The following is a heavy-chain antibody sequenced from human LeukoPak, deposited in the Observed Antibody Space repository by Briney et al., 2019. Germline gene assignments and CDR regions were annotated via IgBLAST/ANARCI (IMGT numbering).Heavy chain of an antibody. V-gene: IGHV4-59*08. CDR3: ARLRVAAAGTHYYYGMDV. D-gene: IGHD6-13*01. CDR1: GGSISSYY. J-gene: IGHJ6*02. CDR2: IYYSGST. Sequence: SETLSLTCTVSGGSISSYYWSWIRQPPGKGLGWIGYIYYSGSTNYNPSLKSRVTMSVDTSKNQFSLKLSSVTAADTAVYYCARLRVAAAGTHYYYGMDVWGQGTTVTVSS.